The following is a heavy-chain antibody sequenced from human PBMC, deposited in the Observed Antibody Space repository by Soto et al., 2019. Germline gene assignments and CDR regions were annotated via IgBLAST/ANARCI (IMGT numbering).Heavy chain of an antibody. CDR1: GYSFSDFG. D-gene: IGHD4-17*01. Sequence: ASVKITCKASGYSFSDFGITWVQQAPGQGLEWMGWISGKNGNTNYAQKVQGRVTLTADTSTSTAYMEMRALTSDDTATYYCARSDYYEYSCRFEVWGHRTAVTASS. J-gene: IGHJ6*02. CDR3: ARSDYYEYSCRFEV. CDR2: ISGKNGNT. V-gene: IGHV1-18*04.